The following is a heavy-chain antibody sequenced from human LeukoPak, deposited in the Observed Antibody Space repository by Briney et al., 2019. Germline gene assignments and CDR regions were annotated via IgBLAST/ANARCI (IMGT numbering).Heavy chain of an antibody. CDR1: EFTFSSYA. Sequence: PGGSLRLSCAASEFTFSSYAMHWVRQAPGKGLEWVAVISYDGSNKYYADSVKGRFTISRDNSKNTLYLQMNSLRAEDTAVYYCARDLRPYYDILTGYYPGDYWGQGTLVTVSS. CDR3: ARDLRPYYDILTGYYPGDY. V-gene: IGHV3-30*04. J-gene: IGHJ4*02. CDR2: ISYDGSNK. D-gene: IGHD3-9*01.